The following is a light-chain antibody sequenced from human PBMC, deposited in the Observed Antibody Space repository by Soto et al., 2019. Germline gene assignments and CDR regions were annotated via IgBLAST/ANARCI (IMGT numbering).Light chain of an antibody. CDR2: GAS. J-gene: IGKJ5*01. CDR3: QQYGSSTLVI. Sequence: DSVLTQSPGTLSLSPGERATLSCRASQSVSSSYLAWYQQKSGQAPRLLIYGASSRATGIPDSFSGSGSETDFTLTSSRLEPEDFAVYYCQQYGSSTLVIFGQGTRLQI. CDR1: QSVSSSY. V-gene: IGKV3-20*01.